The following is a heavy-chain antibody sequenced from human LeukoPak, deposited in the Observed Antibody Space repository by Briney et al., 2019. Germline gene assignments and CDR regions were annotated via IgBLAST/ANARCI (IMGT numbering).Heavy chain of an antibody. CDR2: ISSSSSYI. D-gene: IGHD1-26*01. CDR1: GFTFSSYS. CDR3: ARDISGSYPPFDY. Sequence: GGSLRLSCAASGFTFSSYSMNWARQAQGKGLEWVSSISSSSSYIYYADSVKGRFTISRDNAKNSLYLQMNSLRAEDTAVYYCARDISGSYPPFDYWGQGTLVTVSS. J-gene: IGHJ4*02. V-gene: IGHV3-21*01.